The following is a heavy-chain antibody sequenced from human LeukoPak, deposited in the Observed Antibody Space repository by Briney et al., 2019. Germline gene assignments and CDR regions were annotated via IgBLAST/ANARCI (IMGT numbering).Heavy chain of an antibody. J-gene: IGHJ4*02. Sequence: GGSLRLSCAASGYTFRTFWMTWVRQAPGKGLEWVAIINQDGGEKYYADSVKRRFTISRDNAKNSVYLQMNSLRADDTALYYCARDGGYTGYDLFDYWGQGTLVTVSS. CDR2: INQDGGEK. CDR3: ARDGGYTGYDLFDY. CDR1: GYTFRTFW. D-gene: IGHD5-12*01. V-gene: IGHV3-7*01.